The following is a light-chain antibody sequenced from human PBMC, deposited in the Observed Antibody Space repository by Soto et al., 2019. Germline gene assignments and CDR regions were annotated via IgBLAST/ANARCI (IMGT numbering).Light chain of an antibody. J-gene: IGKJ2*01. CDR3: QFFGSSRYT. CDR2: GTS. Sequence: EIVLTQSPGILSLSPGERATLACRASQSISSNYLAWYQQKPGQAPRLLIYGTSSRATGIPDRFSGSGSGTDFTLTISTLEPEDFAVYYCQFFGSSRYTFGQGTKLEI. CDR1: QSISSNY. V-gene: IGKV3-20*01.